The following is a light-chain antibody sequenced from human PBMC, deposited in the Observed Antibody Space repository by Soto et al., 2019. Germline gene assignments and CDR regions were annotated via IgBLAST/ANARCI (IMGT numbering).Light chain of an antibody. V-gene: IGKV3-11*01. CDR3: QQRNVWPPVT. CDR1: QSISSN. Sequence: EIVMTQSPATLSVSPGERATLSCWASQSISSNLAWYQQKAGQAPRLLIYGAFNRATGIPARFSGSGSGTDFTLTISSLEPEDSAVYYCQQRNVWPPVTFGQGTRLEI. J-gene: IGKJ5*01. CDR2: GAF.